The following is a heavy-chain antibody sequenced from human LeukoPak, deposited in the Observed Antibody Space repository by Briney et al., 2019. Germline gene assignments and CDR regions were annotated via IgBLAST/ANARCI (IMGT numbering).Heavy chain of an antibody. J-gene: IGHJ6*02. CDR3: ARDRFPPSSLWFGELGYYGMDV. D-gene: IGHD3-10*01. CDR1: GFTFSSYS. CDR2: ISSSSSYI. V-gene: IGHV3-21*01. Sequence: PGGSLRLSCAASGFTFSSYSMNWVRQAPGKGLEWVSSISSSSSYIYYADSVKGRFTISRDNAKNSLYLQMNSLRAEDTAVYYCARDRFPPSSLWFGELGYYGMDVWGQGTTVTVSS.